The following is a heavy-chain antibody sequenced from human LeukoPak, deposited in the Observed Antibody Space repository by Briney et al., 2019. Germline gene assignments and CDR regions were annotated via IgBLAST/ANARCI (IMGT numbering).Heavy chain of an antibody. CDR3: ARLKELVYYGSGSRYYFDY. CDR2: IIPIFGTA. Sequence: SVKVSCKASGGTFSSFAISWVRQAPGQGLEWMGGIIPIFGTANYAQKFQGRVTITADESTSTAYMELSSLRSEDTAVYYCARLKELVYYGSGSRYYFDYWGQGTLVTVSS. V-gene: IGHV1-69*13. D-gene: IGHD3-10*01. CDR1: GGTFSSFA. J-gene: IGHJ4*02.